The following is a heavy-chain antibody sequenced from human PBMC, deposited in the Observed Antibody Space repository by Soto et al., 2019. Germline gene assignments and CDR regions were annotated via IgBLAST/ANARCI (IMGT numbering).Heavy chain of an antibody. CDR1: SGSFSGYY. D-gene: IGHD3-9*01. CDR3: ATKRNYDILTGYYLHYFDN. CDR2: INHSGSA. V-gene: IGHV4-34*01. Sequence: SETLSLTCAVYSGSFSGYYWSWIRQPPGKGLEWIGEINHSGSANYNPSLESRVTLSVDTSKNQFSLKVSSVTAADTAVYYCATKRNYDILTGYYLHYFDNWGQGTLVTVSS. J-gene: IGHJ4*02.